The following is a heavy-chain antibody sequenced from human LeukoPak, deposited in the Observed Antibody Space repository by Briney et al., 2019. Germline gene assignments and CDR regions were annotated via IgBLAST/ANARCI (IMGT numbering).Heavy chain of an antibody. CDR2: IYYSGST. J-gene: IGHJ3*02. D-gene: IGHD3-9*01. V-gene: IGHV4-59*01. CDR1: GGSISSYY. Sequence: PSETLSLTCTVSGGSISSYYWSWIRQPPGKGLEWIGYIYYSGSTNYNPSLKSRVTISVDTSKNQFSLKLSSVTAADTAVYYCARDLRYFDWPXAFDXXGXGTXVTV. CDR3: ARDLRYFDWPXAFDX.